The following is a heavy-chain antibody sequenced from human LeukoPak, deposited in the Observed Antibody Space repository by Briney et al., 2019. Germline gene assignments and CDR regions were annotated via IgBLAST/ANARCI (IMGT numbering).Heavy chain of an antibody. Sequence: SETLSLTCAVYGGSFSGYYWSWIRQPPGKGLEWIGEINHSGSTNYNPSLKSRVTISVDTSKNQFSLKLSSVTAADTAVYYCASSSEATVTPIKRYLQYWGQGTLVTVSS. CDR3: ASSSEATVTPIKRYLQY. CDR1: GGSFSGYY. D-gene: IGHD5-12*01. CDR2: INHSGST. J-gene: IGHJ1*01. V-gene: IGHV4-34*01.